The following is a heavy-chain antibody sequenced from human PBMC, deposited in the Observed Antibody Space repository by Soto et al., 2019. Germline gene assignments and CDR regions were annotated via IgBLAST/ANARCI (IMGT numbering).Heavy chain of an antibody. D-gene: IGHD6-19*01. CDR1: GSTFGSNG. V-gene: IGHV1-18*01. Sequence: QAQLGQPGAEVKKPGASLKVSCKPSGSTFGSNGITWVRQAPGQGLEWMGWISAHNGNTKYTQKFQGRVTMTTDTSTNTAYMELRSLSSDDTSVYYCATDAAVAGTGWFDPWGQGTLVTVSS. CDR2: ISAHNGNT. CDR3: ATDAAVAGTGWFDP. J-gene: IGHJ5*02.